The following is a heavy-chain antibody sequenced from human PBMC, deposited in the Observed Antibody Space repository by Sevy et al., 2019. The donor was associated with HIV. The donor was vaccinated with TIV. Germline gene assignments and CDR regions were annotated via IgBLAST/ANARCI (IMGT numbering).Heavy chain of an antibody. CDR1: GFTFSSYD. D-gene: IGHD3-22*01. CDR2: IGTAGDT. J-gene: IGHJ4*02. Sequence: GGSLRLSCAASGFTFSSYDMHWVRQATGKGLEWVSAIGTAGDTYYPGSVKSRLTISRENANNSFYLQMNSLRAGDTAVYDGATATYYYDSSGYSRYYFDYWGQGTLVTVSS. CDR3: ATATYYYDSSGYSRYYFDY. V-gene: IGHV3-13*01.